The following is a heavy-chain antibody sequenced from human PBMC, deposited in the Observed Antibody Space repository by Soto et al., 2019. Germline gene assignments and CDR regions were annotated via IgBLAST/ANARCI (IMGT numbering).Heavy chain of an antibody. Sequence: QVQLVQSGAEVRKPGSSVTVSCKASGGTFSNYAISWVRQAPGQGLEWMGGIIPIVGTGSYAQKFQGRVTITADEPTTTAYMELSSLRFEDTAVEYCARVVILVPTASTHYYYHMDVWGPGTTVTVSS. J-gene: IGHJ6*02. CDR1: GGTFSNYA. CDR3: ARVVILVPTASTHYYYHMDV. V-gene: IGHV1-69*01. D-gene: IGHD2-2*01. CDR2: IIPIVGTG.